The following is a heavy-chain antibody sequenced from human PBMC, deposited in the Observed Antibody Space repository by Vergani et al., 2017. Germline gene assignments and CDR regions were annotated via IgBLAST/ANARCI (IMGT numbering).Heavy chain of an antibody. V-gene: IGHV3-23*04. CDR1: GFTLNHYA. D-gene: IGHD5-12*01. CDR3: AKANPRNSGYDYRYYYRAKDD. CDR2: ISGSGGST. Sequence: VQLVESGGDLVQPGGSLRLSCAASGFTLNHYAMNWVRQAPGKGPEWVSGISGSGGSTYYAGTVKGRFTISRDSSKNTLYLQMNSLSAGNTAVYYCAKANPRNSGYDYRYYYRAKDDWGQGTTVTVSS. J-gene: IGHJ6*02.